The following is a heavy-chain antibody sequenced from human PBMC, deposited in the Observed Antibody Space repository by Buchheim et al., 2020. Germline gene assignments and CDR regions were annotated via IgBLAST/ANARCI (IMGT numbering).Heavy chain of an antibody. Sequence: QVQLVESGGGVVQPGRSLRLSCAASGFTFSSYGMHWVRQAPGKGLEWVAVISYDGSNKYYADSVKGRFTISRDNSKNTLYLQMNSLRAEDTAVYYCAKDGGYNWNYLGHFDYWGKGTL. CDR1: GFTFSSYG. D-gene: IGHD1-7*01. J-gene: IGHJ4*02. CDR2: ISYDGSNK. CDR3: AKDGGYNWNYLGHFDY. V-gene: IGHV3-30*18.